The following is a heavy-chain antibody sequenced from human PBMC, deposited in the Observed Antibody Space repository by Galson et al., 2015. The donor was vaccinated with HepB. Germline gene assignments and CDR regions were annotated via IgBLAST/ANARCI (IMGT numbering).Heavy chain of an antibody. CDR1: GYTFTSYA. Sequence: SCKASGYTFTSYAMNWVRQAPGQGLEWMGWINTNTGNPTYAQGFTGRFVFSLDTSVSTAYLQISSLKAEDTAVYYCARGFAAAGTSALGYWGQGTLVTVSA. J-gene: IGHJ4*02. V-gene: IGHV7-4-1*02. D-gene: IGHD6-13*01. CDR2: INTNTGNP. CDR3: ARGFAAAGTSALGY.